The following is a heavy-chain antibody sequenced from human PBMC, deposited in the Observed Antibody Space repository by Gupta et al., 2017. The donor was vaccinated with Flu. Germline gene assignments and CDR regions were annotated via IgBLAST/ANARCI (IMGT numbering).Heavy chain of an antibody. CDR3: AREPPREFFWSDSYHYYYYMDV. D-gene: IGHD3-3*01. CDR1: GSPFTTYA. V-gene: IGHV3-30-3*01. Sequence: QVQLVESGGGVVHPGTPLRLSCSASGSPFTTYAVQWVRQAPGKGLEWVAVMSNKGIHRYYADSVKGRFTISTDSSKSTVFLQMNSLGAEDTAVYYCAREPPREFFWSDSYHYYYYMDVWGKGTTVTVSS. CDR2: MSNKGIHR. J-gene: IGHJ6*03.